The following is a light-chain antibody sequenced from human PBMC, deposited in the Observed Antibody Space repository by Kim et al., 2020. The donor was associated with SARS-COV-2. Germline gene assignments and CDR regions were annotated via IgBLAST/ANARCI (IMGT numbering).Light chain of an antibody. CDR2: YDS. Sequence: APGKTARFTCGRNNIGSKSVRWYQQKPGQAPVLVIYYDSDRPSGIPERFSGSNSGNTATLTISRVEAGDEADYYCQVWDSSSDHVVFGGGTQLTVL. V-gene: IGLV3-21*04. J-gene: IGLJ2*01. CDR3: QVWDSSSDHVV. CDR1: NIGSKS.